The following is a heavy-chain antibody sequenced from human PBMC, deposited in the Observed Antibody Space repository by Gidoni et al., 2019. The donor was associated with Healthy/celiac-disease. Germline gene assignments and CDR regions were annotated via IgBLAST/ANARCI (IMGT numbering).Heavy chain of an antibody. J-gene: IGHJ5*02. D-gene: IGHD3-3*01. CDR1: GYTFTSYD. CDR3: ARVDDFWSGLSYNWFDP. CDR2: MNPNSGNT. Sequence: QVQLVQSGAEVKKPGASVKVSCKASGYTFTSYDINWVRQATGQGLEWMGWMNPNSGNTGYAQNFQGRVTMTRNTSISTAYMELSSLRSEDTAVYYCARVDDFWSGLSYNWFDPWGQGTLVTVSS. V-gene: IGHV1-8*01.